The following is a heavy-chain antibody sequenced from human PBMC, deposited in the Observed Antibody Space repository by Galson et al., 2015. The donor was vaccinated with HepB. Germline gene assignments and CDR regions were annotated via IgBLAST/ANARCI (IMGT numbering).Heavy chain of an antibody. CDR2: ISYDGSNK. J-gene: IGHJ4*02. CDR3: AKRLTGDQFPY. D-gene: IGHD7-27*01. CDR1: GFTFSSYG. Sequence: SLRLSCAASGFTFSSYGMHWVRQAPGKGLEWVAVISYDGSNKYYADSVKGRFTISRDNSKNTLYLQMNSLRAEDTAVYYCAKRLTGDQFPYWGQGTLVTVSS. V-gene: IGHV3-30*18.